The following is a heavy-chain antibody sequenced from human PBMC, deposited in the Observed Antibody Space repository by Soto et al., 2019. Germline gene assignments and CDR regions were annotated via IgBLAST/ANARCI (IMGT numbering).Heavy chain of an antibody. V-gene: IGHV3-33*01. Sequence: QVQLVESAGGVVQSGRSLRLSCAASGFTFSSYGMHWVRQAPGKGLEWVAVIWYDGSNKYHAGSVKGRFTISRDNSKNTLYLQMSSLIAEDTAVYYCARSSSMDGYFQHWGQGPLVPVPS. J-gene: IGHJ1*01. CDR1: GFTFSSYG. CDR2: IWYDGSNK. D-gene: IGHD3-10*01. CDR3: ARSSSMDGYFQH.